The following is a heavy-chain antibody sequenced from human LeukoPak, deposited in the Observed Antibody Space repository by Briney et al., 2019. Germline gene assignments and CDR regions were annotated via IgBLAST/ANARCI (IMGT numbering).Heavy chain of an antibody. D-gene: IGHD2-2*01. V-gene: IGHV4-31*03. CDR2: IYYSGST. Sequence: PSQTLSLTCTVSGGSISSGGYYWIWIRQHPGKGLEWIGYIYYSGSTYYNPSLKSRVTISVDTSKNQFSLKLSSVTAADTAVYYCARAPDIVVVPAIFDYWGQGTLVTVSS. J-gene: IGHJ4*02. CDR1: GGSISSGGYY. CDR3: ARAPDIVVVPAIFDY.